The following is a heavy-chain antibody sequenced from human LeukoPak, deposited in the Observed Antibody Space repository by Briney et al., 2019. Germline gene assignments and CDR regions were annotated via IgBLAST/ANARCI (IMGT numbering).Heavy chain of an antibody. D-gene: IGHD3-22*01. J-gene: IGHJ4*02. CDR2: IYYSGST. CDR3: ARTILEYYYDSNGRYYFDY. CDR1: GGSLSSFY. Sequence: PSETLSLTCTVSGGSLSSFYWSWIRQPPGKGLEWIGYIYYSGSTNYSPSLESRVTISVDTSKNQFSLKLSSVTAADTAVYYCARTILEYYYDSNGRYYFDYWGQGTLVTVSS. V-gene: IGHV4-59*01.